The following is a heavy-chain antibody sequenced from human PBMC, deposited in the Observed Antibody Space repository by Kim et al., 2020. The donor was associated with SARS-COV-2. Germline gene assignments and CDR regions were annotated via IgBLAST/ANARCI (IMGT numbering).Heavy chain of an antibody. CDR2: INQDGSEK. Sequence: GGSLRLSCAASGFTFSSYWMTWVRQAPGKGLEWVANINQDGSEKYYMDSVKGRFTISRDNTKNSLYLQMNSLRAEATAVYYCARVRSDWGQGTLVTVSS. J-gene: IGHJ4*02. CDR1: GFTFSSYW. CDR3: ARVRSD. V-gene: IGHV3-7*01.